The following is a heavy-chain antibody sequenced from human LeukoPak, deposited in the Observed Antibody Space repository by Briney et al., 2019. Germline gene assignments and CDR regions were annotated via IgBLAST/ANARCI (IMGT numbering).Heavy chain of an antibody. CDR1: GYTFTSYD. CDR2: MSPNSGDT. D-gene: IGHD7-27*01. Sequence: ASVKVSCKASGYTFTSYDFNWVRQATGQRPEWMGWMSPNSGDTGYAQKFRDRVTMTRNTSISTAYMELSSLRSDDTAVYCCARGPPNWGYDYWGPGTLVTVSS. V-gene: IGHV1-8*01. CDR3: ARGPPNWGYDY. J-gene: IGHJ4*02.